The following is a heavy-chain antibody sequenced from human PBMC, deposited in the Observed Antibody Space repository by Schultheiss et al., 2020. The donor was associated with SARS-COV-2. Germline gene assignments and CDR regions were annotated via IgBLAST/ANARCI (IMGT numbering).Heavy chain of an antibody. V-gene: IGHV3-30*04. J-gene: IGHJ4*02. CDR1: GFTFSSYA. Sequence: GGSLRLSCAASGFTFSSYAMHWVRQAPGKGLEWVAVISYDGSKKYYADSVKGRFTISRDNAKNSLFLQMNSLRAEDTAVYYCARDLRPDYWGQGTLVTVSS. CDR3: ARDLRPDY. CDR2: ISYDGSKK.